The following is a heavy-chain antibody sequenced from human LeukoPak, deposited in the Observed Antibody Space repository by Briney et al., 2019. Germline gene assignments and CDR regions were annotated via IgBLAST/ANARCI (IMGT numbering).Heavy chain of an antibody. Sequence: VGSLRLSCAAAGCNLRSFWMSWVRQAPGKGLEWMANIKHDASEIYYVDSVKGRFTISRDNARNSLYLQMNSLRAEDTAVYYCARDGKAVGLDYWGQGALVTVSS. D-gene: IGHD6-19*01. CDR3: ARDGKAVGLDY. J-gene: IGHJ4*02. V-gene: IGHV3-7*01. CDR1: GCNLRSFW. CDR2: IKHDASEI.